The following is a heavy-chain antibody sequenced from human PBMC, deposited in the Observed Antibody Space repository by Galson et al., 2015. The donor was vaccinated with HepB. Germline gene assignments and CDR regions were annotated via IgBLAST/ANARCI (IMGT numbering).Heavy chain of an antibody. Sequence: VKVSCKVSGYTFTDYYMHWVQQAPGKGLEWMGLVDPEDGETIYAEKFQGRVTITADTSTDTAYMELSSLRSEDTAVYYCATHHWLPYRSNDYKEGFDPWGQGTLATVSS. CDR3: ATHHWLPYRSNDYKEGFDP. J-gene: IGHJ5*02. CDR1: GYTFTDYY. CDR2: VDPEDGET. V-gene: IGHV1-69-2*01. D-gene: IGHD4-11*01.